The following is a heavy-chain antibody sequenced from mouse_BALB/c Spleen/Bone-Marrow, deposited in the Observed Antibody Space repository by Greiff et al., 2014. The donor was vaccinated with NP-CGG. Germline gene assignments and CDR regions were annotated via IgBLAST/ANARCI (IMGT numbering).Heavy chain of an antibody. Sequence: QVQLQQSGAELVKPGAPVKLSCKASGYTFTDYWMNWVKQRPGRGLEWIGRTDPSDSETHYNQKFKDKATLTVDKSSTTAYIQLSNLTSEDSAVYYCARTAYWGQGTLVTVSA. CDR3: ARTAY. V-gene: IGHV1-69*02. J-gene: IGHJ3*01. CDR1: GYTFTDYW. CDR2: TDPSDSET.